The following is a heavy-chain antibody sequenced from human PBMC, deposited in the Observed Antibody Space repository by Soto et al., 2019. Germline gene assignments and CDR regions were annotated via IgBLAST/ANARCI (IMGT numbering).Heavy chain of an antibody. Sequence: SETLSLTCSVSGGSISSTSYYWGWIRQPPGKELEWIGNIFYTGSTFYNPSLESRLTISVATSKNQFSLTLRSMTAADTAVYYCARRGYSHGYFDLWGQGSLVT. V-gene: IGHV4-39*01. CDR3: ARRGYSHGYFDL. CDR1: GGSISSTSYY. CDR2: IFYTGST. J-gene: IGHJ4*02. D-gene: IGHD5-18*01.